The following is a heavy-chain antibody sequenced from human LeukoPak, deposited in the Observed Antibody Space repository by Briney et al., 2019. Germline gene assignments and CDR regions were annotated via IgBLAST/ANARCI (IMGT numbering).Heavy chain of an antibody. Sequence: PSETLSLICTVSGGSVSSSSSYWAWIRQPPGRGLEWIGSVYYSGTTYYNTPLESRVTISEDTSRNRFSLMLSSVTAADTAVYYCVRQNSDYYYYYLDVWGEGTTVIVSS. CDR2: VYYSGTT. J-gene: IGHJ6*03. CDR3: VRQNSDYYYYYLDV. CDR1: GGSVSSSSSY. V-gene: IGHV4-39*01. D-gene: IGHD1-7*01.